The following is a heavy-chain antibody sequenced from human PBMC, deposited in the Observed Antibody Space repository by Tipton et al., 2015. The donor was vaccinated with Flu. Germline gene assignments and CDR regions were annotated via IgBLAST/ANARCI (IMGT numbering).Heavy chain of an antibody. J-gene: IGHJ2*01. CDR3: ARMEWTVTTPRYFDL. V-gene: IGHV4-38-2*01. CDR2: IYHSGTT. D-gene: IGHD4-17*01. CDR1: GYSISSNYY. Sequence: TLSLTCAVSGYSISSNYYWGWIRQPPGKGLEWIGTIYHSGTTYYNPSLKSRVSISVDTSKNQFSLKLSSVTAADTAVYYCARMEWTVTTPRYFDLWGRGTLVTVSS.